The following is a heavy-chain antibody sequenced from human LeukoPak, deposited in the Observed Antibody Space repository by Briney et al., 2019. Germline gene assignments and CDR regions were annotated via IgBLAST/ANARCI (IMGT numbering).Heavy chain of an antibody. CDR2: IKQDGSEK. D-gene: IGHD3-22*01. CDR3: ARAPPNYYDSSGYRYYFDY. CDR1: GFTFSSYW. Sequence: PGGSLRLSCAASGFTFSSYWMSWVRQAPGKGLEWVANIKQDGSEKYYVDSVKGRFTISRDNAKNSLYLQMNSLRAEDTAVYYCARAPPNYYDSSGYRYYFDYWGQGTLVTVSS. J-gene: IGHJ4*02. V-gene: IGHV3-7*01.